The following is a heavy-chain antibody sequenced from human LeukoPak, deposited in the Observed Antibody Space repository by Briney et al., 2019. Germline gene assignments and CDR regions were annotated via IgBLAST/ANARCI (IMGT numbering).Heavy chain of an antibody. CDR3: ARESEFYYDSSGYYYPDY. Sequence: PGGSLRLSCAASGFTVSSNYMSWVRQAPGKGLEWVANIKQDGSEKYYVDSVKGRFTISRDNAKNSLYLQMNSLRAEDTAVYYCARESEFYYDSSGYYYPDYWGQGTLVTVSS. J-gene: IGHJ4*02. V-gene: IGHV3-7*01. CDR1: GFTVSSNY. D-gene: IGHD3-22*01. CDR2: IKQDGSEK.